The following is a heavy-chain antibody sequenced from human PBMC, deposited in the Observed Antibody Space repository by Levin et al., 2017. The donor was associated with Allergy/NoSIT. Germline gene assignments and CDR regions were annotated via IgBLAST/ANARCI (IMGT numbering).Heavy chain of an antibody. CDR3: ARGRYYYDSSGYAGWFDP. J-gene: IGHJ5*02. D-gene: IGHD3-22*01. CDR2: INWNGGST. V-gene: IGHV3-20*01. CDR1: GFTFDDYG. Sequence: GESLKISCAASGFTFDDYGMSWVRQAPGKGLEWVSGINWNGGSTGYADSVKGRFTISRDNAKNSLYLQMNSLRAEDTALYHCARGRYYYDSSGYAGWFDPWGQGTLVTVSS.